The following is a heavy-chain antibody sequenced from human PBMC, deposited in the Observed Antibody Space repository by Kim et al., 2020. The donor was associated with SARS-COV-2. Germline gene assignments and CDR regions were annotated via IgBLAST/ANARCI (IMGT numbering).Heavy chain of an antibody. D-gene: IGHD3-22*01. Sequence: DSVKGLFTICRDHTKNTLYLQMNRLGGEDTAVYYCAKGDSSGYYPSWYFDYWGQGPLVTVSS. J-gene: IGHJ4*01. CDR3: AKGDSSGYYPSWYFDY. V-gene: IGHV3-23*01.